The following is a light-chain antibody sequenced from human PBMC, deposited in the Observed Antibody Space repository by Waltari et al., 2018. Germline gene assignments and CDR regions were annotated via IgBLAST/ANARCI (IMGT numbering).Light chain of an antibody. V-gene: IGKV4-1*01. J-gene: IGKJ1*01. CDR3: QEYHGTPWT. Sequence: DIVMTQSPDSLDVSLPGSATSNCKSSQSVLYSCNNRNDLAWYQQKPGQPAKLRICWAYTRETGVPGRYSGGESETDCTVTVCRLEAEDLAVYYCQEYHGTPWTFDRGTRVGIK. CDR1: QSVLYSCNNRND. CDR2: WAY.